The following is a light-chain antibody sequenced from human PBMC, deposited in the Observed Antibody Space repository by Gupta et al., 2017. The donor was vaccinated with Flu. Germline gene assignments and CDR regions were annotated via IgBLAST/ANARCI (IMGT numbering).Light chain of an antibody. J-gene: IGKJ2*01. V-gene: IGKV1-9*01. CDR1: QGIRSC. CDR2: SAS. Sequence: GDRVTITCRASQGIRSCLGWYQQKPGKAPKLLMYSASTLQSGVPSRFSGSGSGTEYTLTIRSLQPEDFATYFCQQVNSYPYTFGQGTKLEIK. CDR3: QQVNSYPYT.